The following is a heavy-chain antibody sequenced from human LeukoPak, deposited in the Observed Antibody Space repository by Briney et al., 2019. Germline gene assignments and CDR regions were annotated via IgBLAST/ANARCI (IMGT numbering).Heavy chain of an antibody. CDR1: GFTFSSYT. CDR3: ARDAVTGLEY. J-gene: IGHJ4*02. V-gene: IGHV3-21*04. D-gene: IGHD6-19*01. CDR2: ISSSSSYI. Sequence: GGSLRLSCAASGFTFSSYTMNWVRQAPGKGLEWVSSISSSSSYIHYADSVKGRFTISRDNAKNSLYLQMNSLRAEDTAMYYCARDAVTGLEYWGQGTLVTVSS.